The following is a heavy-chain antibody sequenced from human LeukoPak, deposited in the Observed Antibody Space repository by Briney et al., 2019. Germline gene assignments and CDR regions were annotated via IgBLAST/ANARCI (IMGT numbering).Heavy chain of an antibody. CDR3: ARWTPGPENYFDY. J-gene: IGHJ4*02. CDR2: INHSGST. D-gene: IGHD2/OR15-2a*01. Sequence: SETLSLTCAVDGGSFSGYYWSWIRQPPGKGLEWIGEINHSGSTNYNPSLKSRVTISVHTSKNQFSLNLSSMTAADTAVYYCARWTPGPENYFDYWGQGTLVTVSS. CDR1: GGSFSGYY. V-gene: IGHV4-34*01.